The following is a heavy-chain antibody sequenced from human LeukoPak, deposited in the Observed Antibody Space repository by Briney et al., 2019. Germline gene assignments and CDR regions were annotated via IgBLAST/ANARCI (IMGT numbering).Heavy chain of an antibody. V-gene: IGHV3-11*03. CDR1: GFTFSDYY. Sequence: PGGSLRLSCAASGFTFSDYYMSWIRQAPGKGLEWVSYISSSSSYTNYAGSVKGRFTISRDNAKNSLYLQMNSLRAEDTAVYYCARMARRPGDVFDYWGQGTLVTVSS. CDR2: ISSSSSYT. J-gene: IGHJ4*02. CDR3: ARMARRPGDVFDY. D-gene: IGHD3-16*01.